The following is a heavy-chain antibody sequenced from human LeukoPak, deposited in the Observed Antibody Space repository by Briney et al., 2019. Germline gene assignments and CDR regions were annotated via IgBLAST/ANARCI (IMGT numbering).Heavy chain of an antibody. J-gene: IGHJ4*02. D-gene: IGHD2-21*02. Sequence: GGSLRLSCAASGFTFSSYAMHWVRQAPGKGLEWVAVISYDGSNKYYADSVKGRFTISRDNSKNTLYLQMNSLRAEDTAVYYCALVVTAYFDYWGQGTLVTVSS. CDR1: GFTFSSYA. CDR3: ALVVTAYFDY. CDR2: ISYDGSNK. V-gene: IGHV3-30-3*01.